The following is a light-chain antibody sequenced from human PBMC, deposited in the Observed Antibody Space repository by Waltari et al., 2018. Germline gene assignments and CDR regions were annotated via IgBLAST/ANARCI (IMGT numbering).Light chain of an antibody. CDR1: QSIVKY. J-gene: IGKJ1*01. CDR2: AAS. CDR3: QNHERLPAT. Sequence: EVVLTQSPGTLSLSPGERATLSCRASQSIVKYLVWYQQRPGQAPRLLIYAASTRAPGIPDRFSGSGYGTDFSLTISRLEPEDFAVYYCQNHERLPATFGQGTKVEIK. V-gene: IGKV3-20*01.